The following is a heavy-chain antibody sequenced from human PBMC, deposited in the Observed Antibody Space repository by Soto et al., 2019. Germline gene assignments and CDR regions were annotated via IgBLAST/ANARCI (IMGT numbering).Heavy chain of an antibody. J-gene: IGHJ3*02. CDR2: IVVGSGNT. V-gene: IGHV1-58*01. Sequence: WASVKVSCKASGFTFTSSAVQWVRQARGQRLEWIGWIVVGSGNTNYAQKFQERVTITRDMSTSTAYMELSSLRSEDTAVYYCAASSGSYYGDAFDIWGQGTMVTVSS. CDR1: GFTFTSSA. CDR3: AASSGSYYGDAFDI. D-gene: IGHD1-26*01.